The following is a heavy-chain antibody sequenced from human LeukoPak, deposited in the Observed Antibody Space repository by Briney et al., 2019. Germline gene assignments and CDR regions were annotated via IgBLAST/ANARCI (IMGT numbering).Heavy chain of an antibody. D-gene: IGHD3-22*01. V-gene: IGHV3-21*06. Sequence: GGSLRLSCSASGFTFSTSAMNWVRQAPGKALEWVSSINPRSNFIDYAGSVRGRFTISRDNARNSLYLQMNSLRAEDTAVYYCATSGRPQDSSGYYYYAYWGQGTLVTVSS. CDR1: GFTFSTSA. J-gene: IGHJ4*02. CDR2: INPRSNFI. CDR3: ATSGRPQDSSGYYYYAY.